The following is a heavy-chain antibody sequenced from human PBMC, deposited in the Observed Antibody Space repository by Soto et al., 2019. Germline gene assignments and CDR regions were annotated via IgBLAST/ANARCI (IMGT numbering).Heavy chain of an antibody. V-gene: IGHV3-30-3*01. Sequence: QVQLVESGGGVVQPGRSLRLSCAASGFTFSSYAMHWVRQAPGKGLEWVAVISYDGSNQYYADSVKGRFSISRDNSKNTLYLKMNRLRAEDTAVYYCARDRLRYNWNDFSYSVYGMDVWGQGTTVTVSS. CDR2: ISYDGSNQ. J-gene: IGHJ6*02. D-gene: IGHD1-1*01. CDR3: ARDRLRYNWNDFSYSVYGMDV. CDR1: GFTFSSYA.